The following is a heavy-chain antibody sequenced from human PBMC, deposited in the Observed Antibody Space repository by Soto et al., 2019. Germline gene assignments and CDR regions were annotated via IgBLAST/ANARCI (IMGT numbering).Heavy chain of an antibody. V-gene: IGHV4-59*01. CDR1: GGSISSYY. CDR3: ARTPPYYYDSSGYYGGPFDY. D-gene: IGHD3-22*01. CDR2: IYYSGST. J-gene: IGHJ4*02. Sequence: SETLSLTCTVSGGSISSYYWSWIRQPPWKGLEWIGCIYYSGSTNYNPSLKSRVTISVDTSKNQFSLKLSSVTAADTAVYYCARTPPYYYDSSGYYGGPFDYWGQGTLVTVSS.